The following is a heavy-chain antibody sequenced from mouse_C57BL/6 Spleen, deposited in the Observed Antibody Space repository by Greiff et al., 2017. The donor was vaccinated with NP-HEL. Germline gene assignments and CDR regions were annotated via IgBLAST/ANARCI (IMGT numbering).Heavy chain of an antibody. V-gene: IGHV5-17*01. CDR3: ASYGSSLYYAMDY. CDR2: ISSGSSTI. J-gene: IGHJ4*01. CDR1: GFTFSDYG. Sequence: EVQLKESGGGLVKPGGSLKLSCAASGFTFSDYGMHWVRQAPEKGLEWVAYISSGSSTIYYADTVKGRFTISRDNAENTLFLQMTSLRSEDTAMYYCASYGSSLYYAMDYWGQGTSVTVSS. D-gene: IGHD1-1*01.